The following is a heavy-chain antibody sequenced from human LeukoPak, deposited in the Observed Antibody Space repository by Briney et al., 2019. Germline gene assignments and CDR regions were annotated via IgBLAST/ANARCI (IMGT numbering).Heavy chain of an antibody. V-gene: IGHV4-34*01. J-gene: IGHJ4*02. CDR2: INHSGST. Sequence: PSETLSLTCAVYGGSFSGYYWSWIRQPPGKGLEWIGEINHSGSTNYNPSLKSRVTISVDTSKNQFSLKLSSVTAADTAVYYCARGTTPYFWKGKYYFDYWGQGTLVTVSS. CDR3: ARGTTPYFWKGKYYFDY. D-gene: IGHD3-3*01. CDR1: GGSFSGYY.